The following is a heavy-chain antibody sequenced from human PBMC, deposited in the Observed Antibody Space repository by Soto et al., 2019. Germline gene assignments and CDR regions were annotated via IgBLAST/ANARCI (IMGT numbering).Heavy chain of an antibody. V-gene: IGHV4-59*01. CDR3: ARITMVRGVPPPNYYYYGMDV. CDR2: IYYSGST. Sequence: SETLSLTCTVSGGSISSYYWSWIRQPPGKGLEWIGYIYYSGSTNYNPSLKSRVTISVDTSKNQFSLKLSSVTAADTAVYDCARITMVRGVPPPNYYYYGMDVWGQGTTVTVSS. J-gene: IGHJ6*02. D-gene: IGHD3-10*01. CDR1: GGSISSYY.